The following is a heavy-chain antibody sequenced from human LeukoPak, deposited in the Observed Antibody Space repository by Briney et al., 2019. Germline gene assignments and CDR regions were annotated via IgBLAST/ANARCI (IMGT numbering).Heavy chain of an antibody. V-gene: IGHV5-51*01. D-gene: IGHD6-13*01. Sequence: GESLKISCKGSRYSFTSYWIGWVRQMPGKGLEWMGIIYPGDSDTRYSPSFQGQVTISADKSNSTAYLQWSSLKASDTAMYYCARRRGTGKILAAAEEWGQGTLVTVSS. CDR2: IYPGDSDT. J-gene: IGHJ4*02. CDR3: ARRRGTGKILAAAEE. CDR1: RYSFTSYW.